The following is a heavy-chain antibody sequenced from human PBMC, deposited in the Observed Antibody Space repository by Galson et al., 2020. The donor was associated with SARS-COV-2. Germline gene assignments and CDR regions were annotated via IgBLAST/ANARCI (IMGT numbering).Heavy chain of an antibody. CDR2: ISYDGSNK. Sequence: GESLKISCAASGFTFSSYAMHWVRQAPGKGLEWVAVISYDGSNKYYADSVKGRFTISRDNSKNTLYLQMNSLRAEDTAVYYCAREPAGYAFDIWGQGTMVTVSS. J-gene: IGHJ3*02. D-gene: IGHD5-12*01. V-gene: IGHV3-30*04. CDR1: GFTFSSYA. CDR3: AREPAGYAFDI.